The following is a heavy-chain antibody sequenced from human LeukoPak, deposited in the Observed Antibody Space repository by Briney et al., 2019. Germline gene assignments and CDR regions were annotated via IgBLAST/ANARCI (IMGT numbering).Heavy chain of an antibody. CDR3: ARVDNWNDGGFDY. D-gene: IGHD1-20*01. CDR1: GGSISSYY. CDR2: MYYSGST. Sequence: SETLSLTCTVSGGSISSYYWSWIRQPPGKGLEWIGYMYYSGSTNYNPSLKSRVTISVDTSKNQFSLKLSSVTAADTAVYYCARVDNWNDGGFDYWGQGTLVTVSS. V-gene: IGHV4-59*12. J-gene: IGHJ4*02.